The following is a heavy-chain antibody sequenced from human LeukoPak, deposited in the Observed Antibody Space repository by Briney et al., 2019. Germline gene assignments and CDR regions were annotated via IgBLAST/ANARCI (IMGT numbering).Heavy chain of an antibody. V-gene: IGHV3-48*03. CDR2: ISSGGSTI. J-gene: IGHJ4*02. D-gene: IGHD4-17*01. Sequence: TGGSLRLSCAASGFTFSSSEVNWVRQAPGKGLEWVSYISSGGSTIYYADSVKGRFTISRDNAKNSLYLQMNSLRAEDTAVYYCARLTVTRYFDYWGQGTLVTVSS. CDR3: ARLTVTRYFDY. CDR1: GFTFSSSE.